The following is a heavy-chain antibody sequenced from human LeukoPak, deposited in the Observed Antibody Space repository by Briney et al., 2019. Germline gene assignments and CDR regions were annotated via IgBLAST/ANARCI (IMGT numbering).Heavy chain of an antibody. CDR1: GFTFSDYY. Sequence: PGGSLRLSCAASGFTFSDYYMSWIRQAPGKGLEWISYISSSGSTIYYADSVKGRFTISRDNAKNSLYLQMNSLRAEDTAVYYCAKWARDCSSTSCYMRYWGQGTLVTVSS. J-gene: IGHJ4*02. V-gene: IGHV3-11*01. CDR2: ISSSGSTI. D-gene: IGHD2-2*02. CDR3: AKWARDCSSTSCYMRY.